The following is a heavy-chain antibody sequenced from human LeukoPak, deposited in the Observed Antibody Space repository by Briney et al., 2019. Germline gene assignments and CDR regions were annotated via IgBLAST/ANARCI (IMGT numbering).Heavy chain of an antibody. CDR3: ARAPYDFWSGYHPYYYYYGVGV. CDR2: ISAYNGNT. Sequence: ASVKFACKASGYTFTSYGISWVRQAPGQGLEWMGWISAYNGNTNYAQRLQGRVNITTDKSTSTAYMELRSLRSDDTAVYYCARAPYDFWSGYHPYYYYYGVGVWGHGTKVTVSS. V-gene: IGHV1-18*01. D-gene: IGHD3-3*01. CDR1: GYTFTSYG. J-gene: IGHJ6*02.